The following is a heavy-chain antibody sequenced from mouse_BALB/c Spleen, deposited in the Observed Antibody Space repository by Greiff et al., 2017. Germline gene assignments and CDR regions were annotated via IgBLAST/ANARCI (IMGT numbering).Heavy chain of an antibody. Sequence: EVKVVESGGGLVQPGGSLKLSCAASGFTFSSYGMSWVRQTPDKRLELVATINSNGGSTYYPDSVKGRFTISRDNAKNTLYLQMSSLKSEDTAMYYCARAAYYRYKSYDAMDYWGQGTSVTVSS. D-gene: IGHD2-14*01. J-gene: IGHJ4*01. CDR2: INSNGGST. CDR3: ARAAYYRYKSYDAMDY. CDR1: GFTFSSYG. V-gene: IGHV5-6-3*01.